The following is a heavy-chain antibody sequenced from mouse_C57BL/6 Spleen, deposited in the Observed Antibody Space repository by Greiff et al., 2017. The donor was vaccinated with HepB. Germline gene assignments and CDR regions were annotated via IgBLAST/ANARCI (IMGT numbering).Heavy chain of an antibody. V-gene: IGHV5-6*01. CDR1: GFTFSSYG. CDR3: ARHGITTLNFDY. J-gene: IGHJ2*01. CDR2: ISSGGSYT. Sequence: VQLKESGGDLVKPGGSLKLSCAASGFTFSSYGMSWVRQTPDKRLEWVATISSGGSYTYYPDSVKGRFTISRDNAKNTLYLQMSSLKSEDTAMYYCARHGITTLNFDYWGQGTTLTVSS. D-gene: IGHD1-1*01.